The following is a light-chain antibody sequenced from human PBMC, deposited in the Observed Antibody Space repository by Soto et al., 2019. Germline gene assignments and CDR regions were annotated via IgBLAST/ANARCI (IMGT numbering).Light chain of an antibody. CDR2: GAS. V-gene: IGKV3-20*01. CDR3: HQYDSSPLYT. Sequence: EIVLTQSPATLSLSPGERATLSCRASQSVSSSYLAWYQQQPGQAPRLLIYGASSMATGIPDRFSGSGSGTEFTLTISRLESEDFAVYYCHQYDSSPLYTFGQGTKLEIK. J-gene: IGKJ2*01. CDR1: QSVSSSY.